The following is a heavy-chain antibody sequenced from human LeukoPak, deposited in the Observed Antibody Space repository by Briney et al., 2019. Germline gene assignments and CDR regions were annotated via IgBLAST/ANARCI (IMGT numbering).Heavy chain of an antibody. CDR2: ISNAVST. J-gene: IGHJ4*02. D-gene: IGHD2-2*01. CDR3: ARASLGGAFDY. CDR1: GFTVSNNY. V-gene: IGHV3-66*01. Sequence: GGSLRLSCAASGFTVSNNYMTWVRQAPGKGLEWVSIISNAVSTYYTDSVKGRFTISRDNAKNTLYLQMNSLRADDTAVYYCARASLGGAFDYWGQGALVTVSS.